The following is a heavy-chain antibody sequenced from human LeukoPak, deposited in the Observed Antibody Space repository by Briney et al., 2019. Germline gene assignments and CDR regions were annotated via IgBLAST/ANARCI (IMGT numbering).Heavy chain of an antibody. J-gene: IGHJ3*02. CDR3: AKDFYSGSYYVGAFDI. CDR2: ISGSGGST. Sequence: GGSLRLSCAASGFTFSSYAMSWVRQAPGKGLEWVSAISGSGGSTYYADSVKGRFTISRDNSKNTLYLQMNSLRAEDAAVYYCAKDFYSGSYYVGAFDIWGQGTMVTVSS. V-gene: IGHV3-23*01. D-gene: IGHD1-26*01. CDR1: GFTFSSYA.